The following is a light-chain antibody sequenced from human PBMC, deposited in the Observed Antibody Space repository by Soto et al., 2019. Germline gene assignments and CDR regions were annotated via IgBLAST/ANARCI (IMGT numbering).Light chain of an antibody. V-gene: IGLV2-14*01. CDR3: SSYTSSSTNYV. J-gene: IGLJ1*01. CDR2: DVS. CDR1: SSDFGGYNY. Sequence: QSVXTQPASGSGSPGQSITISCTGTSSDFGGYNYVSWYQQHPGKAPKLMIYDVSNRPSGVSNRFSGSKSGNTASLTISGLQAEDEADYYCSSYTSSSTNYVFGTGTKVTVL.